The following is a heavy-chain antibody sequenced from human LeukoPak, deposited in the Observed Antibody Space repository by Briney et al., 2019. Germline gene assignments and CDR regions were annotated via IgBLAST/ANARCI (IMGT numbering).Heavy chain of an antibody. CDR2: IYSAANT. CDR3: ANLANPTVGLRSWFDP. D-gene: IGHD4-23*01. V-gene: IGHV3-53*05. Sequence: PGGSLRLSCTVSGFTVSSNSMSWVRQAPGKGLEWVSFIYSAANTHYSDSVKGRFTISIDNSKNTLYLQMNSLRAEDTAVYYCANLANPTVGLRSWFDPWGQGTLVTVSS. J-gene: IGHJ5*02. CDR1: GFTVSSNS.